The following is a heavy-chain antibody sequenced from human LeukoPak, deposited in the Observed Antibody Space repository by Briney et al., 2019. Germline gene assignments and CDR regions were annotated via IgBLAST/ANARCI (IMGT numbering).Heavy chain of an antibody. V-gene: IGHV4-59*08. CDR3: ARLPGIATV. Sequence: SETLSLTCTVSGGSTSRYYWSWIRQPPGKRLEWLGYIYYSGSTTYNPSLKSRLTMSVDTSKNQISLKLISLTAADTAVYYCARLPGIATVWGQGTLVTVSS. CDR2: IYYSGST. J-gene: IGHJ4*02. CDR1: GGSTSRYY. D-gene: IGHD6-13*01.